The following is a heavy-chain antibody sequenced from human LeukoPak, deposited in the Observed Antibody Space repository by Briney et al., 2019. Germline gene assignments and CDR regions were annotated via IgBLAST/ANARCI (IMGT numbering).Heavy chain of an antibody. J-gene: IGHJ4*02. V-gene: IGHV3-66*01. Sequence: PGGSLRLSCAASGFTFSSYAMHWVRQAPGKGLEWVSVIFSGGSTYYADSVKGRFTISRDNSKNTLYLQMNSLRAEDTAVYYCAREGRKYGSGSLYYFDYWGQGTLVTVSS. D-gene: IGHD3-10*01. CDR3: AREGRKYGSGSLYYFDY. CDR1: GFTFSSYA. CDR2: IFSGGST.